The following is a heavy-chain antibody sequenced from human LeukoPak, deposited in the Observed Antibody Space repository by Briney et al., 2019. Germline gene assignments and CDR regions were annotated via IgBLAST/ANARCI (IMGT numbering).Heavy chain of an antibody. CDR3: ARGYYDFWSGSYYFDY. CDR1: GFTFSSYW. J-gene: IGHJ4*02. D-gene: IGHD3-3*01. V-gene: IGHV3-7*01. CDR2: IKQDGNEK. Sequence: GGSLRLSCAASGFTFSSYWMSWVCQAPGKGLEWVANIKQDGNEKYYVDSVKGRFTISRDNAKNSLYLQMNSLRAEDTAVYYCARGYYDFWSGSYYFDYWGQGTLVTVSS.